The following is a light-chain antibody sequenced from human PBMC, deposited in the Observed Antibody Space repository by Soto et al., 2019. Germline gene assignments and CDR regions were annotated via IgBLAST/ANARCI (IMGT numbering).Light chain of an antibody. CDR2: WAS. CDR3: QQYYSTPPT. J-gene: IGKJ3*01. Sequence: DIVMTQSPDSLAVSLGERATINCKSSQSVLYSSNNKNYLAWYQQKPGQPPKLLIYWASTRESGVPDRFSGNRSGTDFTLTISSLQAEDVAVYYCQQYYSTPPTFGPGTKVDIK. CDR1: QSVLYSSNNKNY. V-gene: IGKV4-1*01.